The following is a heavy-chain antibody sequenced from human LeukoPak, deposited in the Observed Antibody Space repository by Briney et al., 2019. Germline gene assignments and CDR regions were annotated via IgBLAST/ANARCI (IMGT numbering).Heavy chain of an antibody. V-gene: IGHV3-74*01. J-gene: IGHJ4*02. CDR3: ARDGDSGVDY. CDR1: GFTFSSYW. CDR2: VNSDGSTT. Sequence: GGSLRLSCAASGFTFSSYWMHWVRQAPGKGLVWVSRVNSDGSTTNYADSVKGRFTIPRDNAKNTLYLQMNSLRAEDTAVYYCARDGDSGVDYWGQGTLVTVSS. D-gene: IGHD1-26*01.